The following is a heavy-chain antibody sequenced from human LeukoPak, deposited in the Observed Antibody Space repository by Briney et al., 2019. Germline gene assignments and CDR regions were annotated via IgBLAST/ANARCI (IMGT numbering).Heavy chain of an antibody. Sequence: PGGSLRLSCAASGFTFSSYSMNWVRQAPGKGLEWVSYISSNSSTIYYADSVKGRFTISRDNAKNSLYLQMNSLRAEDTAVYYCARATVVTPSDYWGQGTLVTVSS. CDR2: ISSNSSTI. J-gene: IGHJ4*02. CDR3: ARATVVTPSDY. V-gene: IGHV3-48*04. CDR1: GFTFSSYS. D-gene: IGHD4-23*01.